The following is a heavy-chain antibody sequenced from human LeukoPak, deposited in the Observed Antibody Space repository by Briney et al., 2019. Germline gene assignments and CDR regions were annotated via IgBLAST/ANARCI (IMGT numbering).Heavy chain of an antibody. CDR3: ARLHIVVVPAARYYFDY. V-gene: IGHV1-46*01. D-gene: IGHD2-2*01. Sequence: ASVKVSCKAPGYTFTSYYMHWVRQAPGQGLEWMGIINPSGGSTSYAQKFQGRVTMTGDTSTSTVYMELSSLRSEDTAVYYCARLHIVVVPAARYYFDYWGQGTLVTVSS. J-gene: IGHJ4*02. CDR2: INPSGGST. CDR1: GYTFTSYY.